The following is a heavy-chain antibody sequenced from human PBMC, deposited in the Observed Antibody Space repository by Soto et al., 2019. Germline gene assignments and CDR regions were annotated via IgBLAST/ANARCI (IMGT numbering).Heavy chain of an antibody. D-gene: IGHD6-6*01. J-gene: IGHJ4*02. CDR1: GFTFSSYA. CDR2: ISGSGGST. Sequence: GGSLRLSCAASGFTFSSYAMSWVRQAPGKGLEWVSAISGSGGSTYYADSVKGRFTISRDNSKNTLYLQMNSLRAEDTAVYYCAKAAEHSSPAFGGYYFDYWGQGTLVTVSS. V-gene: IGHV3-23*01. CDR3: AKAAEHSSPAFGGYYFDY.